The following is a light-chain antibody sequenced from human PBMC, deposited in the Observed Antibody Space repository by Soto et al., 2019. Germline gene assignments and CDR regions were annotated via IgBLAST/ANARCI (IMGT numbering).Light chain of an antibody. Sequence: DIQMIQSPSAVSASVGERVTIPCRLSECISSWLAWYYQKPGKAPKHLIYAASSLQGGVLSRFSGSGSGTDFTITISSLQPEDFATNYCQQANSFPLTFGGGTKVDIK. CDR1: ECISSW. CDR2: AAS. V-gene: IGKV1-12*01. CDR3: QQANSFPLT. J-gene: IGKJ4*01.